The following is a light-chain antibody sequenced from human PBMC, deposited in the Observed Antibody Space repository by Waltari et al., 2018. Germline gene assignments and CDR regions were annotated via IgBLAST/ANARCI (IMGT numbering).Light chain of an antibody. J-gene: IGKJ1*01. Sequence: ETVVTQSPATLSVSPGERATLSCRTSQTIGSSLAWYQQKPGQAPRLLISRASTRAAGIPDRFSGFGSETEFTLTISGLQSEDSAIYYCQQYNRWPPGTFGQGTKVEI. CDR2: RAS. CDR3: QQYNRWPPGT. V-gene: IGKV3D-15*01. CDR1: QTIGSS.